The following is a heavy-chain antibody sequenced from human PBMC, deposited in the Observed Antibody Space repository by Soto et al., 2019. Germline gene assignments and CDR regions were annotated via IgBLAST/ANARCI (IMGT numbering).Heavy chain of an antibody. V-gene: IGHV3-74*01. Sequence: EVQLVESGGGLVQPGGSLRLSCAASGFTFSSYWMHWVRQAPGKGLVWVSRINSDGSSTSYADSVKGRFTISRDNAKNTLYLQMNSLRAEDTAVYYCARDLISGYYDSSGYYTNWGQGTLATVSS. D-gene: IGHD3-22*01. J-gene: IGHJ4*02. CDR2: INSDGSST. CDR3: ARDLISGYYDSSGYYTN. CDR1: GFTFSSYW.